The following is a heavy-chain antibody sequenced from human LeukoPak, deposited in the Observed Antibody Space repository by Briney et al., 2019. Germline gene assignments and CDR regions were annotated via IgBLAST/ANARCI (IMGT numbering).Heavy chain of an antibody. J-gene: IGHJ4*02. D-gene: IGHD1-1*01. CDR3: ARPTAGPATQGYDS. Sequence: TSETLSLTCTVSGGSINNSPYYWAWIRQPPGRGLEWIGRISDRGDTYHNPSLKSRVTISVDTSKNQFSLSVISVAAADTAVYFCARPTAGPATQGYDSWGQGILVTVAS. CDR2: ISDRGDT. V-gene: IGHV4-39*01. CDR1: GGSINNSPYY.